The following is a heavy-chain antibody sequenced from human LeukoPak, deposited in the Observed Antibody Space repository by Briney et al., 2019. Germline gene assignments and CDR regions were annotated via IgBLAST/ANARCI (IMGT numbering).Heavy chain of an antibody. J-gene: IGHJ4*02. V-gene: IGHV3-21*01. CDR1: GFTFSSYS. Sequence: GGSLRLSCAASGFTFSSYSMNWVRQAPGKGLEWVSSISSSSSYIYYADSVKGRFTISRDNAKNSLYLQMNSLRAEDTAVYYCARDRTTDGYNPLDYWGQGTLVTVSS. CDR2: ISSSSSYI. D-gene: IGHD5-12*01. CDR3: ARDRTTDGYNPLDY.